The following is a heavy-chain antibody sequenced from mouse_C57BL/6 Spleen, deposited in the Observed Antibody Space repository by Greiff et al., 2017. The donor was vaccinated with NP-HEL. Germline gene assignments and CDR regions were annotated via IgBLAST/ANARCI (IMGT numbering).Heavy chain of an antibody. J-gene: IGHJ4*01. V-gene: IGHV1-26*01. Sequence: EVQLQQSGPELVKPGASVKISCKASGYTFTDYYMNWVKQSHGKSLEWIGDINPNNGGTSYNQKFKGKATLTVDKSSSTAYMELRSLTSEDSAVYYCARSQGTDYGSSFFDYWGKGTSVTVSS. CDR2: INPNNGGT. CDR3: ARSQGTDYGSSFFDY. CDR1: GYTFTDYY. D-gene: IGHD1-1*01.